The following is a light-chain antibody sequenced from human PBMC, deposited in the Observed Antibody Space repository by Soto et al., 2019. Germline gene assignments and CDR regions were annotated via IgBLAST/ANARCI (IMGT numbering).Light chain of an antibody. J-gene: IGKJ2*01. Sequence: DIQMTQSPSTLSASLGDRVTITCRASQSISSWLAWYQQKPGKAPKLLIYGASSLERGVPSRFSGSGSGTEFTLTISSLQPDDFATFYCQQYNSYSFTFGQGTKVDIK. CDR3: QQYNSYSFT. V-gene: IGKV1-5*01. CDR2: GAS. CDR1: QSISSW.